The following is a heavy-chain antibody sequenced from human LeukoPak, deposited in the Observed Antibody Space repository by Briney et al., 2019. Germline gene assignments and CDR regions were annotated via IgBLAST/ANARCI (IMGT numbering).Heavy chain of an antibody. V-gene: IGHV3-23*01. Sequence: HPGGSLRLSCAASGFTFSSYAMSWVRQAPGKGLEWVSAISGSGGSTYYADSVKGRFTISRDNSKNTLYLQMNSLRAEDTAVYYCAKDFSYYYGSGSYLGYFGYWGQGTLVTVSS. J-gene: IGHJ4*02. CDR3: AKDFSYYYGSGSYLGYFGY. D-gene: IGHD3-10*01. CDR1: GFTFSSYA. CDR2: ISGSGGST.